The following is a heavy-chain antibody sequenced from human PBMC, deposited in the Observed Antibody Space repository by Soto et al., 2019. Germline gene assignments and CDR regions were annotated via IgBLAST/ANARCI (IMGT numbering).Heavy chain of an antibody. J-gene: IGHJ4*02. V-gene: IGHV3-7*01. D-gene: IGHD5-12*01. CDR1: GFTFSSFW. CDR3: ARARGYSGYDYYFDY. Sequence: GGSLRLSCAASGFTFSSFWMSWVRQAPGKGLEWVANIKQDGDEKYYVDSVKGRFAISRDNAKNSLYLQMNSLRAEDTAVYYCARARGYSGYDYYFDYWGQGTLVTVSS. CDR2: IKQDGDEK.